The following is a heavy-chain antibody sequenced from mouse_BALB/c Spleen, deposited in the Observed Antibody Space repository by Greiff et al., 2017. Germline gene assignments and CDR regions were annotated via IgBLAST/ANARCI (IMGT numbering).Heavy chain of an antibody. V-gene: IGHV5-6-5*01. Sequence: EVQLVESGGGLVKPGGSLKLSCAASGFTFSSYAMSWVRQTPEKRLEWVASISSGGSTYYPDSVKGRFTISRDNARNILYLQMSSLRSEDTAMYYCARGYGKDAMDYWGQGTSVTVSS. CDR3: ARGYGKDAMDY. CDR2: ISSGGST. D-gene: IGHD2-1*01. CDR1: GFTFSSYA. J-gene: IGHJ4*01.